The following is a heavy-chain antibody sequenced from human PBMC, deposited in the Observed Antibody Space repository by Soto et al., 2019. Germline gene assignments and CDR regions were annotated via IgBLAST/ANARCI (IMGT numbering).Heavy chain of an antibody. CDR2: ISWNSGSI. Sequence: EVQLGESAGGLVQPGRSLRLSCAASGFTFDDYAMHWVRQAPGKGLEWVSGISWNSGSIGYADSVKGRFTISRDNAKNSPYLQMNSLRAEDTALYYCAKDTSPSPIGELDYWGQGTLVTVSS. CDR1: GFTFDDYA. J-gene: IGHJ4*02. CDR3: AKDTSPSPIGELDY. V-gene: IGHV3-9*01.